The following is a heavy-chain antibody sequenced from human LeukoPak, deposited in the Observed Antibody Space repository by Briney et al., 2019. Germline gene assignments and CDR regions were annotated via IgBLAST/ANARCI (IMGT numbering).Heavy chain of an antibody. CDR2: INTNTGNP. Sequence: GASVKVSCKAAGYTFTSYAMNWVRQAPGQGLEWMGWINTNTGNPTYAQGFTGRFVFSLDTSVSTAYLQISSLKAEDTAVYYCASARTSTVTDYYYYYMDVWGKGTTVTVSS. CDR3: ASARTSTVTDYYYYYMDV. J-gene: IGHJ6*03. V-gene: IGHV7-4-1*02. CDR1: GYTFTSYA. D-gene: IGHD4-17*01.